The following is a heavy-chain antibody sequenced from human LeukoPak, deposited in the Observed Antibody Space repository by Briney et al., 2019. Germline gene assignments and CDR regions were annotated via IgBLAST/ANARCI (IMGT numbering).Heavy chain of an antibody. CDR3: SRALPGTIVVDFDY. Sequence: PGGSLRLSCAASGFTVSSYYMSWVRQAPGKGLEWVSVIYSGGSTYYADSVKGRFTISRDNSKNTLYLQLNSLRSDDTAVYYCSRALPGTIVVDFDYWGQGTLVTVSS. CDR1: GFTVSSYY. D-gene: IGHD3-22*01. V-gene: IGHV3-53*05. CDR2: IYSGGST. J-gene: IGHJ4*02.